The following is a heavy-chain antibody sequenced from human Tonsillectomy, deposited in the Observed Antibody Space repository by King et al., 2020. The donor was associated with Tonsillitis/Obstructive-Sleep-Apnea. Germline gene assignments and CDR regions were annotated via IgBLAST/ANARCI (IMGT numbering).Heavy chain of an antibody. CDR3: ARSPPYDFYFDY. CDR1: GGTFNNYA. D-gene: IGHD3-3*01. V-gene: IGHV1-69*04. Sequence: QLVQSGAEVKKPGSSVKVSCKASGGTFNNYAISWVRQAPGQGLEWMGRIIPLLGIANSAQKFQGRVMITADKSTSTAYMELSSLRSEDTAVYYCARSPPYDFYFDYWGQGTLFTVSS. CDR2: IIPLLGIA. J-gene: IGHJ4*02.